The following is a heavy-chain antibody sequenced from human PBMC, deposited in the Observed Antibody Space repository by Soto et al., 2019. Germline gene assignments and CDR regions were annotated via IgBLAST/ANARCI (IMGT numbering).Heavy chain of an antibody. Sequence: SETLSLTCAVYGGSLSGYYWSWIRQPPGKGLEWIGEINHSGSTNYNPSLKSRVTISVDTSKNQFSLKLSSVTAADTAVYYCARGGYCSGGSCYSRTLDYWGQGTLVTVSS. CDR2: INHSGST. CDR1: GGSLSGYY. D-gene: IGHD2-15*01. J-gene: IGHJ4*02. V-gene: IGHV4-34*01. CDR3: ARGGYCSGGSCYSRTLDY.